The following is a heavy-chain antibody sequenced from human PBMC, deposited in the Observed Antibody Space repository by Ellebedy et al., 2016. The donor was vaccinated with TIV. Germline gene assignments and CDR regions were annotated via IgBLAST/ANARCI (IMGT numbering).Heavy chain of an antibody. V-gene: IGHV1-46*04. CDR3: ARDLVYCGGDCSHKPNYGMDV. D-gene: IGHD2-21*02. CDR1: GYTFTGYY. CDR2: INPSGGST. Sequence: ASVKVSCKASGYTFTGYYMHWVRQAPGQGLEWMGIINPSGGSTRYAQKLQGRVTMTRDTSTSTVYMALSSLRSEDTAVYYCARDLVYCGGDCSHKPNYGMDVWGQGTTVTVSS. J-gene: IGHJ6*02.